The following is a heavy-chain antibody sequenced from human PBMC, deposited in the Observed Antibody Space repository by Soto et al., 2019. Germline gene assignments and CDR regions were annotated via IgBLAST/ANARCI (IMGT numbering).Heavy chain of an antibody. CDR1: GDSISTYY. CDR2: IHTSGRT. Sequence: QVQLQESGPGLVKASETLSLTCAVSGDSISTYYWSWIRQPAGRGLEWIGRIHTSGRTLYNPSLQSRVTMSVGTSKIHFALNLRSVSAADTAVYYCAGGAAADYFEYWGQGTLVTVSS. D-gene: IGHD6-13*01. CDR3: AGGAAADYFEY. V-gene: IGHV4-4*07. J-gene: IGHJ4*02.